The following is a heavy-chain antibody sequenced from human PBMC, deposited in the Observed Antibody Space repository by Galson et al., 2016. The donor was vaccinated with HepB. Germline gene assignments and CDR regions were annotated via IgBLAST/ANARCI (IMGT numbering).Heavy chain of an antibody. Sequence: SVKVSCKAGGYTFTNYAIHWVRQAPGQSLEWMGWIAGGNGNTRYSQQFQGRVTFTRDTSASIVYMEMSSLRSEDTAVFYCVRNAGGYNVGDWGQGTLVIVSS. V-gene: IGHV1-3*01. D-gene: IGHD5-24*01. J-gene: IGHJ4*02. CDR2: IAGGNGNT. CDR3: VRNAGGYNVGD. CDR1: GYTFTNYA.